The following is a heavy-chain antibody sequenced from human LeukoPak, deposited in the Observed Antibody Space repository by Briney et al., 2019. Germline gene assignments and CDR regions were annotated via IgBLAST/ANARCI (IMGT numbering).Heavy chain of an antibody. J-gene: IGHJ5*02. CDR1: GGSISSGSYY. V-gene: IGHV4-61*02. Sequence: SETLSLXCTVSGGSISSGSYYWSWIRQPAEKGPECIGRIYTSGITNYNPSLKSRVTVSVDTSKNQFSLKLSSVTAADTAVYYCARDPRVWGSYRRDNWFDPWGQGTLVTVSS. D-gene: IGHD3-16*02. CDR3: ARDPRVWGSYRRDNWFDP. CDR2: IYTSGIT.